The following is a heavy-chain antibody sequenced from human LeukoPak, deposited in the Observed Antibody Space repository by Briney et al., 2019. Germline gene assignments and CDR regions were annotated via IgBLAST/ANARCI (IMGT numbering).Heavy chain of an antibody. V-gene: IGHV3-21*01. CDR1: GFTFSSYA. J-gene: IGHJ2*01. CDR3: ARDRSRGLELHWYFDL. D-gene: IGHD2-15*01. CDR2: ISGGSNFI. Sequence: GGSLRLSCAASGFTFSSYAMSWVRQTPGKGLEWVSSISGGSNFIYYADSVKGRVTISRDNAKKSLFLQMNSLRAEDTAVYYCARDRSRGLELHWYFDLWGRGTLLTVSS.